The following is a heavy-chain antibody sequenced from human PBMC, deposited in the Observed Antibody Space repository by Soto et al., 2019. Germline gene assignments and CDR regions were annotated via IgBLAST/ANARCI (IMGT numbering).Heavy chain of an antibody. CDR3: AKGDSGYVTD. J-gene: IGHJ4*02. D-gene: IGHD5-12*01. CDR2: ISFDGSKE. V-gene: IGHV3-30*18. Sequence: QVQLVESGGGVVHPGRSLRLSCVASGFTFSSHAMHWLRQAPGRGLGWVALISFDGSKEYYVDSVKGRFTISRDNSKNTLYMEMNSLRPDDTAVYHCAKGDSGYVTDWGQGTLVTVSS. CDR1: GFTFSSHA.